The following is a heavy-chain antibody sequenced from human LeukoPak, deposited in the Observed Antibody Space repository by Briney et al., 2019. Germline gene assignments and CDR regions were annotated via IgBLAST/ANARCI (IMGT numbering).Heavy chain of an antibody. J-gene: IGHJ4*02. CDR3: AKCLFQVGYFDY. V-gene: IGHV3-74*01. Sequence: SGGSLRLSCAASGFTFSNYWMHWVRQVPGEGPVWVSRINTDGSITDYADSVKGRFTISRDNSKNTVYLQMNSLRVEDTAVYYCAKCLFQVGYFDYWGQGTLVTVSS. CDR2: INTDGSIT. D-gene: IGHD3-16*01. CDR1: GFTFSNYW.